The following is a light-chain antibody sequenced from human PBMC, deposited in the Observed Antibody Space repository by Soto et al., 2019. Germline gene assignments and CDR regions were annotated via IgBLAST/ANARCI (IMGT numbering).Light chain of an antibody. Sequence: EIVLTQSPGTLSLSPGERATLSCRASQSVSNNYLAWYQQKPGQAPRLLIYGASNRATGIPDRFSGSGSGTDFTLTISSLQPDDFATYYCQQYDSYVTFGGGTKVDI. J-gene: IGKJ4*01. CDR1: QSVSNNY. CDR2: GAS. CDR3: QQYDSYVT. V-gene: IGKV3-20*01.